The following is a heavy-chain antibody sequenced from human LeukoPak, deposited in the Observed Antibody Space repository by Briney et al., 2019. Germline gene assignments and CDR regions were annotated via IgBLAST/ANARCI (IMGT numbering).Heavy chain of an antibody. Sequence: PGGSLRLSCAASGFTFSSYSMNWVRQAPGKGLEWVSSISSSSSYIYYADSVEGRFTISRDNAKNSLYLQMNSLRAEDTAVYYCAGLYSSSWDFDYWGQGTLVTVSS. CDR2: ISSSSSYI. J-gene: IGHJ4*02. D-gene: IGHD6-13*01. V-gene: IGHV3-21*01. CDR1: GFTFSSYS. CDR3: AGLYSSSWDFDY.